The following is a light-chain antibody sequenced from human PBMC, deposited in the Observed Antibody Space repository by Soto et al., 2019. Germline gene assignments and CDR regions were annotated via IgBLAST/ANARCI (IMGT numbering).Light chain of an antibody. V-gene: IGLV2-11*01. CDR3: FSYAGTYTGYV. CDR1: SSDVGGYNF. J-gene: IGLJ1*01. Sequence: QSALTQPRSVSGSPGQSVTISCTGTSSDVGGYNFVSWYQQHPGKAPKLMIYDVSRRPSGVPDRFSGSKSGNTASLTISGLQAEDEADYYCFSYAGTYTGYVFGTATKLTVL. CDR2: DVS.